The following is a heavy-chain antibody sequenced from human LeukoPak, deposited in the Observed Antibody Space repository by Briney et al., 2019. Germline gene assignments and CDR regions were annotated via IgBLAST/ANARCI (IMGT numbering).Heavy chain of an antibody. J-gene: IGHJ3*02. Sequence: PSETLSLTCTVSGGSISSYYWSWIRQPPGKGLEWIGYISYFGSTNYNPSLESRVTMSVDTSKNQFSLKLSSMTAADTAVYYCARDGDTAMILFAFDIWGQGTMVTVSS. V-gene: IGHV4-59*01. CDR2: ISYFGST. CDR3: ARDGDTAMILFAFDI. D-gene: IGHD5-18*01. CDR1: GGSISSYY.